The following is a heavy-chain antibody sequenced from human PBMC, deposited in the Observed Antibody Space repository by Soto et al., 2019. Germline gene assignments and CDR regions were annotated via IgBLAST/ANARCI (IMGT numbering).Heavy chain of an antibody. Sequence: EVQLVESGGGLVKPGGSLRLSCAASGFSFSSYSMNWVRQAPGKGLEWVSSISSSSSSIYYADSAKGRFTISRDNAKNSLYLQMNNLRVEDTAVYYCASSYGSGKPDVWGQGTTVTVSS. D-gene: IGHD3-10*01. CDR1: GFSFSSYS. J-gene: IGHJ6*02. V-gene: IGHV3-21*01. CDR2: ISSSSSSI. CDR3: ASSYGSGKPDV.